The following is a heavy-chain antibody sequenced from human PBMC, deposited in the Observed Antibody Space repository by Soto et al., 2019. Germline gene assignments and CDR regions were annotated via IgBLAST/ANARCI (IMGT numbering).Heavy chain of an antibody. Sequence: PSETLSLTCAVSGYSISSGYYWGWIRQPPGKGLEWIGSIYHSGSTYYNPSLKSRVTISVDTSKNQFSLKLSSVTAADTAVYYCARDRSGYYRRRYAFDIWGQGTMVTVSS. CDR1: GYSISSGYY. V-gene: IGHV4-38-2*02. D-gene: IGHD3-22*01. CDR3: ARDRSGYYRRRYAFDI. CDR2: IYHSGST. J-gene: IGHJ3*02.